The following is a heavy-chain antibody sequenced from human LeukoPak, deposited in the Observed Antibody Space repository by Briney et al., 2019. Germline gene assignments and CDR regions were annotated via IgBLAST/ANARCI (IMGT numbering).Heavy chain of an antibody. Sequence: GGSLRLSCAASGFNFVNYAMHWVRQAPGKGPEWVSDINASGGTPYYADSVKGRFTISGDNSKNTLYLHMNSLRPGDTATYYCAKTYWGSVYDYWGPGTVVTVSS. CDR1: GFNFVNYA. CDR2: INASGGTP. D-gene: IGHD7-27*01. CDR3: AKTYWGSVYDY. V-gene: IGHV3-23*01. J-gene: IGHJ4*02.